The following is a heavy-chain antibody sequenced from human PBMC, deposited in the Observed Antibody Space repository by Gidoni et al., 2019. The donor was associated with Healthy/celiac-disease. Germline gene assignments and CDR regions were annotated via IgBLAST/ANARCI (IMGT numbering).Heavy chain of an antibody. CDR2: DGSNK. D-gene: IGHD2-2*01. J-gene: IGHJ4*02. CDR3: AKDRLKYQLLFDAIDY. Sequence: DGSNKYYADSVKGRFTISRDNSKNTLYLQMNSLRAEDTAVYYCAKDRLKYQLLFDAIDYWGQGTLVTVSS. V-gene: IGHV3-30*02.